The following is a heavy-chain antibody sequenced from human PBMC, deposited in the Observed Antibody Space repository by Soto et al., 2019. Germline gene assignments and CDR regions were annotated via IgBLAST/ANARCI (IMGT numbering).Heavy chain of an antibody. CDR1: GDSVTSGNYY. Sequence: QVQLQASGPGLVKPSETLSLTCTVSGDSVTSGNYYWSWMRQPPGKGLEWIGYIQSRGTTKYNPSLTSLVTISLATSTNQFSLNLRSVTAADAALYYCANTNSAGHWAAWYWGQGTLVAVSS. CDR2: IQSRGTT. V-gene: IGHV4-61*01. D-gene: IGHD2-15*01. J-gene: IGHJ4*02. CDR3: ANTNSAGHWAAWY.